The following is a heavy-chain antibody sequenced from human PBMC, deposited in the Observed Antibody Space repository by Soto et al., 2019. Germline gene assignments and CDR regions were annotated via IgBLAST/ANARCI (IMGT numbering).Heavy chain of an antibody. J-gene: IGHJ6*03. Sequence: GESLKISCKGSGYSFTSYWIGWVRQMPGKGLEWMGIIYPGDSDTRYSPSFQGQVTISADKSISTAYLQWSSLKASDTAMYYCARLADDYGDYVTDYYYYYYMDVWGKGTTVTVS. CDR3: ARLADDYGDYVTDYYYYYYMDV. CDR2: IYPGDSDT. CDR1: GYSFTSYW. D-gene: IGHD4-17*01. V-gene: IGHV5-51*01.